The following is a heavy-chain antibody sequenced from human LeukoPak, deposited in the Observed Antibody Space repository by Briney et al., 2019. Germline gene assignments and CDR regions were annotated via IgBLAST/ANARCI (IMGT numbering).Heavy chain of an antibody. V-gene: IGHV3-23*01. CDR1: GFTFSSYA. CDR2: ISGSGGST. Sequence: GGSLRLSCAASGFTFSSYAMSWVRQAPGKGLEWVSAISGSGGSTYYADSVKGRFTISRDNSENTLYLQMNSLRAEDTAVYYCAKTAEIDYSSSEYDYWGQGTLVTVSS. D-gene: IGHD6-6*01. CDR3: AKTAEIDYSSSEYDY. J-gene: IGHJ4*02.